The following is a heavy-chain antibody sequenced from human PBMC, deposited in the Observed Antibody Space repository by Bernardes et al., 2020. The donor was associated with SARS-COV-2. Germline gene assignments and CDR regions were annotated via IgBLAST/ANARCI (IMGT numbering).Heavy chain of an antibody. CDR2: IRSKAYGGTT. Sequence: LRLSCTASGFTFGDYAMSWFRQAPGKGLEWVGFIRSKAYGGTTEYAASVKGRFTISRDDSKSIAYLQMNSLKTEDTAVYYCTRDPYCSSTSCYTSDYWGQGTLVTVSS. CDR1: GFTFGDYA. J-gene: IGHJ4*02. CDR3: TRDPYCSSTSCYTSDY. D-gene: IGHD2-2*02. V-gene: IGHV3-49*03.